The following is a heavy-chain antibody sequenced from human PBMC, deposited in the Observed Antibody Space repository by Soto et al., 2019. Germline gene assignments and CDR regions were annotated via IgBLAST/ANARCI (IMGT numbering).Heavy chain of an antibody. Sequence: EVQLVESGGGLVQPGGSLRLSCAAPGFTFSSYSMNWVRQAPGKGLEWVSYISNSSSTIYYADSVKGRFTISRDNAKNSLYLQMNSLRDEDTAVYYGARDSPGRYCSSTSCPRMDVWGQGTTVTVSS. V-gene: IGHV3-48*02. CDR1: GFTFSSYS. J-gene: IGHJ6*02. CDR3: ARDSPGRYCSSTSCPRMDV. D-gene: IGHD2-2*01. CDR2: ISNSSSTI.